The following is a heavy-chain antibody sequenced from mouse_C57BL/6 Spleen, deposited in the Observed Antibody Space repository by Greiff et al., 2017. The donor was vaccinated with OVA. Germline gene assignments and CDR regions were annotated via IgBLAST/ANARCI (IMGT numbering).Heavy chain of an antibody. J-gene: IGHJ4*01. Sequence: VQLQQPGAELVKPGASVKLSCKASGYTFTSYWMHWVKQRPGQGLEWIGMIHSNSGSTNYNEKFKSKATLTVDKSSSTAYMQLSSLTSEDSAVYYCASYDYNLRGNAKGYRGQGASVTV. CDR3: ASYDYNLRGNAKGY. CDR2: IHSNSGST. D-gene: IGHD2-4*01. V-gene: IGHV1-64*01. CDR1: GYTFTSYW.